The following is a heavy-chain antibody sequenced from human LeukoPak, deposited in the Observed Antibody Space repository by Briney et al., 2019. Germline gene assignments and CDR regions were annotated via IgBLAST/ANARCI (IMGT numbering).Heavy chain of an antibody. Sequence: SETLSLTCTVSGGSISSYYWSWIRQPPGKGLEWIGYIYYSGSTNYNPSLKSRVTISVDTSKNQFSLKLSSVTAADTAVYYCARGSSGVRGVPSLDYWGQGTLVTVSS. CDR1: GGSISSYY. D-gene: IGHD3-10*01. V-gene: IGHV4-59*01. CDR2: IYYSGST. CDR3: ARGSSGVRGVPSLDY. J-gene: IGHJ4*02.